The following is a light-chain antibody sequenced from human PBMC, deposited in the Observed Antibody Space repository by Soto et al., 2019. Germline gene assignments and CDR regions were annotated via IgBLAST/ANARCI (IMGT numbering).Light chain of an antibody. J-gene: IGLJ1*01. CDR2: DVS. V-gene: IGLV2-11*01. Sequence: QSALTQPRSVSGSPGQSVTISCTCTSSDVGGYDYVSWYQHHPGTAPKLMIYDVSVRPSGVPDRFSGSKSGNTASLTISGLQAEDEADYYCCSYAGSYTFYVFGTGTKLTVL. CDR3: CSYAGSYTFYV. CDR1: SSDVGGYDY.